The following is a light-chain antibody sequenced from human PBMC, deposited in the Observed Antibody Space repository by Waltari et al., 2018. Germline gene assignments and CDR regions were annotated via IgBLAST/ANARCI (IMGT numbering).Light chain of an antibody. CDR3: QQYNTYPWT. CDR2: QAS. V-gene: IGKV1-5*03. J-gene: IGKJ1*01. CDR1: ERISRW. Sequence: DIQMTQSPSTLSASVGDRVTLPCRASERISRWLAWYQQKPGIAPKLLIYQASSLEDGVPSRFSGSGFETEFSLSISSLQPEDFTTYYCQQYNTYPWTFGQGTKVEIK.